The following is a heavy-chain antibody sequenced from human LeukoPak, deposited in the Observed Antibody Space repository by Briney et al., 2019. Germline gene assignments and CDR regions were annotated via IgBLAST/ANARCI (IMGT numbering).Heavy chain of an antibody. D-gene: IGHD5-12*01. V-gene: IGHV3-20*04. Sequence: GGSLRLSCAASGFTFDDYGMSWVRQAPGKGLEWVSGINWNGGSTGYADSVKGRFTISRDSAKNSLYLQMNSLRAEDTALYYCARVGYSGYDDYFDYWGQGTLVTVSS. CDR3: ARVGYSGYDDYFDY. CDR2: INWNGGST. CDR1: GFTFDDYG. J-gene: IGHJ4*02.